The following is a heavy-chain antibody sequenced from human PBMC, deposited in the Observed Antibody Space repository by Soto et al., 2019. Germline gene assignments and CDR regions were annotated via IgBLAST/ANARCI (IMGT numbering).Heavy chain of an antibody. CDR3: ARGRDSPSLYFDY. J-gene: IGHJ4*02. D-gene: IGHD2-21*02. CDR1: GGSISSGDYY. CDR2: IYYSGST. V-gene: IGHV4-30-4*01. Sequence: SETLSLTCTVSGGSISSGDYYWSWIRQPPGKGLEWIGYIYYSGSTYYNPSLKSRVTISVDTSKNQFSLKLSSVTAADTAVYYCARGRDSPSLYFDYWGQGTLVTVSS.